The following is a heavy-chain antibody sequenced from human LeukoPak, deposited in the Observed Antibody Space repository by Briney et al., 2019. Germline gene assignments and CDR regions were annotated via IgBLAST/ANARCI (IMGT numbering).Heavy chain of an antibody. Sequence: ASVKVSCKASGYTFTSYYMHWVRQAPGQGLEWMGIINPSGGSTSYAQKFQGRVTMTRDTSISTAYMELSRLRSDDTAVYYCARDRYSSGWGPFDYWGQGTLVTVSS. CDR1: GYTFTSYY. CDR2: INPSGGST. D-gene: IGHD6-19*01. CDR3: ARDRYSSGWGPFDY. J-gene: IGHJ4*02. V-gene: IGHV1-46*01.